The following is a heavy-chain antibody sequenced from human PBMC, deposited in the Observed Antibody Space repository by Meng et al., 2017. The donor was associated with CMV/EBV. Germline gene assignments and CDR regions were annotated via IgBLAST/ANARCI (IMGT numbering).Heavy chain of an antibody. CDR2: INHSGST. J-gene: IGHJ4*02. V-gene: IGHV4-34*01. Sequence: QVELKQWGAGLLEPSGPLAPTRAVYGGSFGGYYWSWIRQPPGKGLEWIGEINHSGSTNYNPSLKSRVTISVDTSKNQFSLKLSSVTAADTAVYYCARGGGGEWELLHYFDYWGQGTLVTVSS. CDR1: GGSFGGYY. CDR3: ARGGGGEWELLHYFDY. D-gene: IGHD1-26*01.